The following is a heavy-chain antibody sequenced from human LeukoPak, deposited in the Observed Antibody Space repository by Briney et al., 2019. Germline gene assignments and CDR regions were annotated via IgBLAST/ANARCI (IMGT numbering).Heavy chain of an antibody. CDR2: ISSSGSTI. CDR1: GFTFSDYY. J-gene: IGHJ3*02. CDR3: ARDRELVPNYYDSSGYLAFDI. Sequence: GGSLRLSCAASGFTFSDYYMSWIRQAPGKGLEWVSYISSSGSTIYYADSVKGRFTISRDNAKNSLYLQMNSLRAEDTAVYYCARDRELVPNYYDSSGYLAFDIWGQGTMVTVSS. D-gene: IGHD3-22*01. V-gene: IGHV3-11*01.